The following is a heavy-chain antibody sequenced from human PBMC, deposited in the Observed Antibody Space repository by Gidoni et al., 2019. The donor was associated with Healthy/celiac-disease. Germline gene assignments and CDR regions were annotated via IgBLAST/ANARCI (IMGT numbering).Heavy chain of an antibody. V-gene: IGHV4-4*02. Sequence: QVQLQESGPGLVKPSGTLSLTCAVSGGSISSSNWWSWVRQPPGKGLEWIGEIYHSGSTNYNPSLKSRVTISVDKSKNQFSLKLSSVTAADTAVYYCARDGGYSGYDPRYYYYMDVWGKGTTVTVSS. D-gene: IGHD5-12*01. CDR1: GGSISSSNW. CDR2: IYHSGST. J-gene: IGHJ6*03. CDR3: ARDGGYSGYDPRYYYYMDV.